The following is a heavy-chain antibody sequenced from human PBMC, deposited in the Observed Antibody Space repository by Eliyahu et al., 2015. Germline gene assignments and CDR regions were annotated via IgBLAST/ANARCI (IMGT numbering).Heavy chain of an antibody. CDR1: GGSISSSSYY. CDR2: IYYSGST. J-gene: IGHJ6*03. Sequence: QLQLQESGPGLVKPSETLSLTCTVSGGSISSSSYYWGWIRQPPGKGLEWIGSIYYSGSTYYNPSLKSRVTISVDTSKNQFSLKLSSVTAADTAVYYCARTAMVMTSYYYYMDVWGKGTTVTVSS. CDR3: ARTAMVMTSYYYYMDV. V-gene: IGHV4-39*01. D-gene: IGHD5-18*01.